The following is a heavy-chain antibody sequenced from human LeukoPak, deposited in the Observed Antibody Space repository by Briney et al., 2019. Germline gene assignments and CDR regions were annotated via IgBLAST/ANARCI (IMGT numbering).Heavy chain of an antibody. CDR1: GFTVSSNY. D-gene: IGHD6-19*01. CDR2: IYSGGST. V-gene: IGHV3-66*01. J-gene: IGHJ4*02. CDR3: ARGLSGYSSGWYYFDY. Sequence: PGGSLRLSCAASGFTVSSNYMSWVRQAPGKGLEWVSVIYSGGSTYYADSVKGRFTISRDNSKNTLYLQMNSLRAEDTAVYYCARGLSGYSSGWYYFDYWGQGTLVTVSS.